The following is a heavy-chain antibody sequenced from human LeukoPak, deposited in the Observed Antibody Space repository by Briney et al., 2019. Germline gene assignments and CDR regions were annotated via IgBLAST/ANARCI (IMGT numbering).Heavy chain of an antibody. D-gene: IGHD3-3*01. CDR3: ARGSTIFGVVTYDYYFDY. J-gene: IGHJ4*02. CDR1: GGSFSGYY. V-gene: IGHV4-34*01. Sequence: SETLSLTCAVYGGSFSGYYWSWIRQPPGKGLEWIGEINHSGSTNYNPSLKSRVTIPVDTSKNQFSLRLSSVTAADTAVYYCARGSTIFGVVTYDYYFDYWGQGTLVTVSS. CDR2: INHSGST.